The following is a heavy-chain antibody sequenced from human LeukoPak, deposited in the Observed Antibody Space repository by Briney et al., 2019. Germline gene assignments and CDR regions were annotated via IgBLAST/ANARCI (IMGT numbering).Heavy chain of an antibody. J-gene: IGHJ4*02. CDR3: ARDGGLLVFSYFDY. V-gene: IGHV3-30-3*01. CDR2: ISYDGSNK. D-gene: IGHD3-16*01. CDR1: GLTFSSYA. Sequence: GGSLRLSCAASGLTFSSYAMHWVRQAPGKGLEWVAVISYDGSNKYYADSVKGRFTISGDNSKNTLYLQMNSLRAEDTAVYYCARDGGLLVFSYFDYWGQGALVTVSS.